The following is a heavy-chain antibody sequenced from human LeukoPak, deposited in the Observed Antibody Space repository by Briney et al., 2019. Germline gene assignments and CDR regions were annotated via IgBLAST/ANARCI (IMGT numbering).Heavy chain of an antibody. D-gene: IGHD3-3*01. J-gene: IGHJ4*02. Sequence: SGTLSLTCTVSGDSIRSNNYYWGWIRQPPGKGLEWIGSIYDTGSTYYNPSLKSRVIISVDTSKNQFSLKLSSVTAADTAVYYCQSRFLEWLLDYWGQGTLVTVSS. CDR1: GDSIRSNNYY. CDR3: QSRFLEWLLDY. V-gene: IGHV4-39*01. CDR2: IYDTGST.